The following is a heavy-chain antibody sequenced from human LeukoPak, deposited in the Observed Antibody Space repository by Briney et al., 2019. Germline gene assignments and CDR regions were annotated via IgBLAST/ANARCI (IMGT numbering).Heavy chain of an antibody. Sequence: SETLSLTCTVSGGSISSNSYYWGWIRQPPGKRLEWIGSIYYSGSTYYNPSLKGRVTISVDTSKNQFSLKLTSVTAADTAVYYCARDGSYGGDRPLDYWGQGTLVTVSS. J-gene: IGHJ4*02. CDR2: IYYSGST. CDR1: GGSISSNSYY. V-gene: IGHV4-39*02. CDR3: ARDGSYGGDRPLDY. D-gene: IGHD4/OR15-4a*01.